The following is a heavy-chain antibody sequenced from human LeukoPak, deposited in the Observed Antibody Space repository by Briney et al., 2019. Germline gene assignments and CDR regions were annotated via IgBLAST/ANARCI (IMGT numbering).Heavy chain of an antibody. V-gene: IGHV3-49*04. J-gene: IGHJ6*03. Sequence: GSLRLSCTASGFTFGDYAMSWVRQAPGKGLEWVGFIRRKSYGGTTEYAASVKGRFTISRDDSKSIAYLQMNSLNTEDTAVYYCTRVEMVAFYSYYMDVWGKGTTVTISS. D-gene: IGHD5-24*01. CDR2: IRRKSYGGTT. CDR3: TRVEMVAFYSYYMDV. CDR1: GFTFGDYA.